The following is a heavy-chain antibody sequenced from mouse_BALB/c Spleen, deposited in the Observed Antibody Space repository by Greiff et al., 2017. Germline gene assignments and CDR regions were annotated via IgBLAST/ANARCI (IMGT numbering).Heavy chain of an antibody. CDR3: ARGGITTNPAAY. CDR1: GFTFSSYA. CDR2: ISSGGSYT. D-gene: IGHD2-4*01. V-gene: IGHV5-9-4*01. Sequence: EVHLVESGGGLVKPGGSLKLSCAASGFTFSSYAMSWVRQSPEKRLEWVAEISSGGSYTYYPDTVTGRFTISRDNAKNTLYLEMSSLRSEDTAMYDCARGGITTNPAAYWGQGTLVTVSA. J-gene: IGHJ3*01.